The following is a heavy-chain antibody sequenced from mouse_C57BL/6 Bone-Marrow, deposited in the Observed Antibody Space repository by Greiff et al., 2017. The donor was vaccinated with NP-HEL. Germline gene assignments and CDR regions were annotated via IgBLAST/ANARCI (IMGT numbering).Heavy chain of an antibody. D-gene: IGHD2-12*01. V-gene: IGHV1-66*01. J-gene: IGHJ1*03. CDR3: ARSKTNYYRYFDV. CDR2: IYPGSGNT. CDR1: GYSFTSYY. Sequence: QVQLQQSGPELVKPGASVKISCKASGYSFTSYYIHWVKQRPGQGLEWIGWIYPGSGNTKYNEKFKGKATLTADTSSSTAYMQLSSLTSEDSAVYYCARSKTNYYRYFDVWGTGTTVTVSS.